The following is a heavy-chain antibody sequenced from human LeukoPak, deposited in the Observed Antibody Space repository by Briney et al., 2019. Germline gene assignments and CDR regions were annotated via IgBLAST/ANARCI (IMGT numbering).Heavy chain of an antibody. CDR3: ARGLGVKLLGAFDY. CDR2: INHSGST. J-gene: IGHJ4*02. D-gene: IGHD1-26*01. Sequence: GSLRLSCEASGFIFNNAWMGWVRQAPGKGLEWIGEINHSGSTNYNPSLKSRVTISVDTSKNQFSLKLSSVTAADTAVYYCARGLGVKLLGAFDYWGQGTLVTVSS. V-gene: IGHV4-34*01. CDR1: GFIFNNAW.